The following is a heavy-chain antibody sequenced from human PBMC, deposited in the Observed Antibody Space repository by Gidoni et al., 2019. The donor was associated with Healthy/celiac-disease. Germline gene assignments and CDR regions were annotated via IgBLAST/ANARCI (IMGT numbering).Heavy chain of an antibody. D-gene: IGHD3-22*01. CDR2: ISGSGGST. Sequence: EVQLLESGGGLVQPGGSLRLSCAASGFTFSSYAMSWVRQAPGKGLEWVSAISGSGGSTYYADSVKGRFTISRDNSKNTLYLQMNSLRAEDTAVYYCAKDKIDSSGYQGDAFDIWGQGTMVTVSS. CDR1: GFTFSSYA. V-gene: IGHV3-23*01. J-gene: IGHJ3*02. CDR3: AKDKIDSSGYQGDAFDI.